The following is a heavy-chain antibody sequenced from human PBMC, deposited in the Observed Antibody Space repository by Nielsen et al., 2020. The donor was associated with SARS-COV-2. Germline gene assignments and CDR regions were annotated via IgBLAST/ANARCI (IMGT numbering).Heavy chain of an antibody. CDR1: GFTFSSYW. D-gene: IGHD6-19*01. V-gene: IGHV3-7*01. CDR3: ARDWGSGWGYFDY. CDR2: IKQDGSEK. J-gene: IGHJ4*02. Sequence: GSLRLSCAASGFTFSSYWMSWVRQAPGKGLEWVANIKQDGSEKYYVDSVKGRFTISRDNAKNSLYLQMNSLRAEDTAVYYCARDWGSGWGYFDYWGQGTLVTVSS.